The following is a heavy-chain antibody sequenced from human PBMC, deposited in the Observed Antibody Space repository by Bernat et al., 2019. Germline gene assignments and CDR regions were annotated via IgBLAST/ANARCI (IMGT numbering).Heavy chain of an antibody. Sequence: EVQLVESGGGLVQPGGSLRLSCAASGFTFSDHYMDWVRQAPGKGLEWVVRTRNRANSYTTEYAASVKGRFTVSRDDSRNSVFLQMNSLKTEDTAVYYCARVGAPGIDFDYWGHGTLVTVSS. V-gene: IGHV3-72*01. J-gene: IGHJ4*01. CDR2: TRNRANSYTT. CDR3: ARVGAPGIDFDY. D-gene: IGHD1-26*01. CDR1: GFTFSDHY.